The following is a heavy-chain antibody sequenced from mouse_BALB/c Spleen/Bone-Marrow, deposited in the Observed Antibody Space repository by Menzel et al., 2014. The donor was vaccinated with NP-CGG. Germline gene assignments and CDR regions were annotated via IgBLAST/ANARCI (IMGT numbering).Heavy chain of an antibody. J-gene: IGHJ4*01. CDR3: ARGDGYYVYAMDY. Sequence: VKLMESGAELVKPGASVKLSCKASGYTFTSYWMHWVKQRPGQGLEWIGEIDPSDSYTNYNQKFKGKATLTVDKSSSTAYMEFRSLTSEDSAVYYCARGDGYYVYAMDYWGQGTSVTVSS. CDR2: IDPSDSYT. CDR1: GYTFTSYW. V-gene: IGHV1-69*02. D-gene: IGHD2-3*01.